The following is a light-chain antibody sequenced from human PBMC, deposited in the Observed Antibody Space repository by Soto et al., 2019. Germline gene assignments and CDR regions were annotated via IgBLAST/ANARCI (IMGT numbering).Light chain of an antibody. CDR3: QQYGSTPLT. CDR1: QSVGNNY. J-gene: IGKJ4*01. V-gene: IGKV3-20*01. CDR2: DAS. Sequence: EIMLTQSPGTLSLSPGERATLSCRASQSVGNNYLAWYQQKPGQPPRFLMYDASTRATGISDRFSGSGSGTDFTLTITRLEPEDFAVYYCQQYGSTPLTFGGGTKVEIK.